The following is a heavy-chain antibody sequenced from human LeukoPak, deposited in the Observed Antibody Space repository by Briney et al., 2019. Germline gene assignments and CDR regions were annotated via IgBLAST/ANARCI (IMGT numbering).Heavy chain of an antibody. CDR2: ISGSGGST. D-gene: IGHD2-21*02. V-gene: IGHV3-23*01. J-gene: IGHJ1*01. Sequence: GGSLRLSCAASGVTFSSYAMSWVRQAPGKGLEWVSAISGSGGSTYYADSVKGRFTISRDNSKNTLYLQMNSLRAEDTAVYYCAIKGAYCGGDCYPSLYFQHWGQGTLVTVSS. CDR3: AIKGAYCGGDCYPSLYFQH. CDR1: GVTFSSYA.